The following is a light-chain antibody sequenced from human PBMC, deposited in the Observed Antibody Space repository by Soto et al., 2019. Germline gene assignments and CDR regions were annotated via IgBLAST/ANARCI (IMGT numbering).Light chain of an antibody. J-gene: IGKJ2*01. CDR2: DAS. V-gene: IGKV1-33*01. CDR1: QDISDF. Sequence: DIQMTQSPSSLSASLGDRVTITCQASQDISDFLNWYQQKPGKAPKLLIYDASNLETGVPSRFSGSGSGTDFTFTIRSLQPEDIATYYCQQYDNPMYTFGQGTKLEI. CDR3: QQYDNPMYT.